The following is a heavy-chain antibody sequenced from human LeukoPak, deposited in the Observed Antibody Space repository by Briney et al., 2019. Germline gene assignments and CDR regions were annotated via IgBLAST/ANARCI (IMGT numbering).Heavy chain of an antibody. D-gene: IGHD5-12*01. V-gene: IGHV4-61*02. Sequence: SQTLSLTCTVSGGSFNGGSYYWSWIRQPAGKGLEWVGRIYTSGSTNYNPSLKSRVTISVDTSKNQFSLQLTSVTAADTAVYYCARAMRVDRFFDYWGQGILVTVSS. J-gene: IGHJ4*02. CDR2: IYTSGST. CDR3: ARAMRVDRFFDY. CDR1: GGSFNGGSYY.